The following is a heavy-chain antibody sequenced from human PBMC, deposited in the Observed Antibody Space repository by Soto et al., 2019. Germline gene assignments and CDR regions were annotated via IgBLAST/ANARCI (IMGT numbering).Heavy chain of an antibody. CDR3: AKDAKTTSGWFLDS. V-gene: IGHV3-23*01. CDR1: RFTFSSYA. Sequence: PGGSLRLSCAASRFTFSSYAMTWVRQAPEKGLEWVSAITGSGVSTYHADSVKGRFTISRDNSANTLYLQMNGLSAEDTAVYYCAKDAKTTSGWFLDSWGQGTLVTVSS. J-gene: IGHJ4*02. CDR2: ITGSGVST. D-gene: IGHD6-19*01.